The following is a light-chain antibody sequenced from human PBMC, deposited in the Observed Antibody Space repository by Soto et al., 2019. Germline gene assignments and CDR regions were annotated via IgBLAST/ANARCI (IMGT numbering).Light chain of an antibody. CDR3: SSYGGSNTVV. Sequence: QSALTQPPSASGSPGQSVTISCTGSSSDVGGYNYVSWYQQHPGKAPKLMIYAVSKRPSGVPDRLSGSKSGNTASLTVSGLQADAAADYYCSSYGGSNTVVFGGGTKLTVL. CDR1: SSDVGGYNY. CDR2: AVS. J-gene: IGLJ2*01. V-gene: IGLV2-8*01.